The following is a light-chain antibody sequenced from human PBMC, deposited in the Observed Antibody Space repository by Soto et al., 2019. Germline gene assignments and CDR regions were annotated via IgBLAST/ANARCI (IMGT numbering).Light chain of an antibody. CDR1: QSISSSF. Sequence: LKKSPGGQTVDPGERATLASRASQSISSSFLAWYQQRPGQAPRLLIHGTSTRATGIPDRFSGSGSGTDFTLTICRLQPEDLASYYSHLSYTAPRPCAQGTKVDIK. CDR2: GTS. V-gene: IGKV3-20*01. CDR3: HLSYTAPRP. J-gene: IGKJ1*01.